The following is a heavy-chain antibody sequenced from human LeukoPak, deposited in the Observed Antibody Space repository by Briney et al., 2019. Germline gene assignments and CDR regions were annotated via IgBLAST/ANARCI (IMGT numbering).Heavy chain of an antibody. J-gene: IGHJ3*02. CDR1: GFTVSSNS. D-gene: IGHD3-10*01. V-gene: IGHV3-23*01. CDR2: ISGSGGST. Sequence: GGSLRLSCTVSGFTVSSNSMSWVRQAPGKGLEWVSAISGSGGSTYYADSVKGRFTISRDNSKNTLYLQMNSLRAEDTAVYYCAKDTGNYYGSGSYAFDIWGQGTMVTVSS. CDR3: AKDTGNYYGSGSYAFDI.